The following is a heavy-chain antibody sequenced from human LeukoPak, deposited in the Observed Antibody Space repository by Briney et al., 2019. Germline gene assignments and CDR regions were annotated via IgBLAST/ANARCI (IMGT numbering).Heavy chain of an antibody. Sequence: SETLSLTCTVSGGSISSYYWSWIRQPPGKGLEWIGYIYYSGSTYYNPSLKSRVTISVDRSKNQFSLKLSSVTAADTAVYYCARAPVRITMVRGVIAEYFQHWGQGTLVTVSS. CDR1: GGSISSYY. CDR3: ARAPVRITMVRGVIAEYFQH. D-gene: IGHD3-10*01. J-gene: IGHJ1*01. CDR2: IYYSGST. V-gene: IGHV4-59*12.